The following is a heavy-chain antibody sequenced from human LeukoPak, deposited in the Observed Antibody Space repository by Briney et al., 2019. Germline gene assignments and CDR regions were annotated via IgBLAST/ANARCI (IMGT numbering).Heavy chain of an antibody. CDR1: GFTFSSYA. J-gene: IGHJ4*02. CDR2: IRFDGTNK. CDR3: AKDPRITMIVVVMFDY. V-gene: IGHV3-30*02. Sequence: GGSLRLSCAASGFTFSSYAMSWVRQAPGKGLDWVTFIRFDGTNKFDADSVKGRFTISRDNSKNTLYLQMNSLRAEDTAVYYCAKDPRITMIVVVMFDYWGQGTLVTVSS. D-gene: IGHD3-22*01.